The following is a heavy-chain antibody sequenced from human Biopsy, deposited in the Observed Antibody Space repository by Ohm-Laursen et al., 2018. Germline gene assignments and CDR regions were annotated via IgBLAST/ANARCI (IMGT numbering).Heavy chain of an antibody. CDR2: ISATGATS. V-gene: IGHV3-23*01. Sequence: SLSLSCAASGFTYTTFATSWVRQPPGKGPGWVSTISATGATSYYANSVKGRFITSRDNPKNTLYLQMNSVRADDPAIYYCAKGGSITIFGVVINNCFDPWGQGTRVTVSS. CDR3: AKGGSITIFGVVINNCFDP. J-gene: IGHJ5*02. CDR1: GFTYTTFA. D-gene: IGHD3-3*01.